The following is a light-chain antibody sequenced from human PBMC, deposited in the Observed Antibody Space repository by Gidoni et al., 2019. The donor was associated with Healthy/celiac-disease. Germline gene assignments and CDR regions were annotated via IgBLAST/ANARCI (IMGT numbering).Light chain of an antibody. V-gene: IGKV4-1*01. CDR3: QQYYSTPRLT. J-gene: IGKJ4*01. CDR1: QSVLYSYNNKNY. CDR2: WAS. Sequence: DIVMTQSPDSLAGSLGERATINCKSSQSVLYSYNNKNYLAWYQQKPGQPPKLLIYWASTRESGVPDRFSGSGSGTDFTLTIISLQAEDVAVYYCQQYYSTPRLTFGGGTKVEIK.